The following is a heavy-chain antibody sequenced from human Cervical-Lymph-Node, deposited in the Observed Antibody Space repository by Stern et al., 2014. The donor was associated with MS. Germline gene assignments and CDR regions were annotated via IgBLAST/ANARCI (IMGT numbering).Heavy chain of an antibody. D-gene: IGHD1-26*01. CDR1: GGSISSSGYY. J-gene: IGHJ5*02. V-gene: IGHV4-61*02. CDR3: ATTRWDLFTWNWFDP. CDR2: IHDSGST. Sequence: QVQLVQSGPGLVKPSQTLYLTCTVSGGSISSSGYYWSWIRQPADKGLEWIGRIHDSGSTYYNPSLKSRVTLSMDPAKHQFSLKLTSVTAADTAVYYCATTRWDLFTWNWFDPWGQGTLVTVSS.